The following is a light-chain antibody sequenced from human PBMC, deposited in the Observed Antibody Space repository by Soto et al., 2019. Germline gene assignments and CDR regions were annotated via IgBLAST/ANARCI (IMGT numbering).Light chain of an antibody. Sequence: QSVLTQPRSVSGSPGQSVSISCTGTSSDVGRYSYVSWYQQHPGKAPKLMIYDVSERPSGVPDRFSGSKSGNTASLTISGLQAEDEADYYCCSYAGTYTGVFGTGTKVPVL. CDR2: DVS. CDR1: SSDVGRYSY. CDR3: CSYAGTYTGV. V-gene: IGLV2-11*01. J-gene: IGLJ1*01.